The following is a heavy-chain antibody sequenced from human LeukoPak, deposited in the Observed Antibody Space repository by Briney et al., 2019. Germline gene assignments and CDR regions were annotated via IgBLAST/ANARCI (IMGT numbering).Heavy chain of an antibody. CDR1: GYTFTGYF. CDR2: INPNSGDT. CDR3: ARDLTSTSNWELDY. Sequence: ASVKVSCKASGYTFTGYFMHWVRQAPGQGLEWMGRINPNSGDTNYAQNFQGRVTMTRDTSISTAYMELSRLRSDDTAVYYCARDLTSTSNWELDYWGQGTLVTVSS. D-gene: IGHD7-27*01. V-gene: IGHV1-2*06. J-gene: IGHJ4*02.